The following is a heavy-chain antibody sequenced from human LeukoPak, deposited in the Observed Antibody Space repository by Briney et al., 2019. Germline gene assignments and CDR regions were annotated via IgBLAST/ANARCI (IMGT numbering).Heavy chain of an antibody. CDR1: GYTFTSYG. D-gene: IGHD1-26*01. J-gene: IGHJ4*02. CDR2: ISAYNGNT. Sequence: ASVKVSCKASGYTFTSYGISWVRQAPGQGLEWMGWISAYNGNTDYAQKLQGRVTMTTDTSTSTAYMELRSLRSDDTAVYYCARLGGGSYYLGYFDYWGQGTLVTVSS. CDR3: ARLGGGSYYLGYFDY. V-gene: IGHV1-18*01.